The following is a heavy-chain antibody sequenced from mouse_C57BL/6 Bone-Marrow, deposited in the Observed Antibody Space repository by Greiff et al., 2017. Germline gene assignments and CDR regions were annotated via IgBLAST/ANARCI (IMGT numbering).Heavy chain of an antibody. CDR3: ARSGLLRYYAMDY. CDR1: GYTFTSYW. J-gene: IGHJ4*01. CDR2: IDPSDSET. V-gene: IGHV1-52*01. D-gene: IGHD2-3*01. Sequence: QVQLQQPGAELVRPGSSVKLSCKASGYTFTSYWMHWVKQRPIQGLEWIGNIDPSDSETHYNQKFKDKATLTVDKSSSTAYMQLSSLTSADSAVYYCARSGLLRYYAMDYWGQGTSVTVSS.